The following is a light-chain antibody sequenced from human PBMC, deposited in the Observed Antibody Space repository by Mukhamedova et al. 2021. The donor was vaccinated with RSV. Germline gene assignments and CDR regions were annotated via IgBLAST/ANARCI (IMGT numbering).Light chain of an antibody. J-gene: IGKJ2*02. V-gene: IGKV1-5*03. CDR3: QQYNSYPCI. Sequence: WYQRRVHGKAPKLLIYKASSLESWVPSRFSGSGSGTEFTLTISSLQPDDFATYFCQQYNSYPCIFGQGTKLEIK. CDR2: KAS.